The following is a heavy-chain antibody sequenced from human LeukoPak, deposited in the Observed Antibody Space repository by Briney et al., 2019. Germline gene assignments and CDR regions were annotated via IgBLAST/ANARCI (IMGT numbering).Heavy chain of an antibody. CDR3: ARELSLEVTAPGDYFDY. V-gene: IGHV1-69*05. CDR2: IIPIFGTA. D-gene: IGHD2-21*02. Sequence: ASVKVSCKASGYTFTSYYMHWVRQAPGQGLEWMGRIIPIFGTANYAQKFQGRVAITTDESTSTAYMELSSLRSEDTAVYYCARELSLEVTAPGDYFDYWGQGTLVTVSS. J-gene: IGHJ4*02. CDR1: GYTFTSYY.